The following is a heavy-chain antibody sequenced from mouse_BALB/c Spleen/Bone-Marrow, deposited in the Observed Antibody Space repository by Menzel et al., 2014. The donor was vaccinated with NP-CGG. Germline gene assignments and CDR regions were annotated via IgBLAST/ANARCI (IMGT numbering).Heavy chain of an antibody. CDR3: ARWGLRSDY. D-gene: IGHD2-4*01. CDR2: INPSTGYT. V-gene: IGHV1-7*01. Sequence: VKVVDSGAELAKPGASVKMSCKASGYTFTSYWMHWVKQRPGQGLEWIGYINPSTGYTEYNQKFKDKATLTADKSSSTAYMQLSSLTSEDSAVYYCARWGLRSDYWGQGTTLTVSS. J-gene: IGHJ2*01. CDR1: GYTFTSYW.